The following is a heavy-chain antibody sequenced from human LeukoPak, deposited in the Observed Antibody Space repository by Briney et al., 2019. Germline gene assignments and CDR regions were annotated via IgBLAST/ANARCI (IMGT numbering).Heavy chain of an antibody. CDR1: GFTFSNYA. J-gene: IGHJ6*03. CDR2: ISGSGGST. CDR3: ARDLHCSGGSCYLPIYYYYYMDV. D-gene: IGHD2-15*01. Sequence: GGSLRLSCAASGFTFSNYAMSWVRQAPGKGLEWVSGISGSGGSTYHADSVKGRFTISRDSSKNTLYLQMNSLRAEDTAVYYCARDLHCSGGSCYLPIYYYYYMDVWGKGTTVTISS. V-gene: IGHV3-23*01.